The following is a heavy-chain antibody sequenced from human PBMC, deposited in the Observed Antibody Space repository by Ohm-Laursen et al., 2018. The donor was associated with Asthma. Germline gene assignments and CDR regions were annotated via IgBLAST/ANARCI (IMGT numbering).Heavy chain of an antibody. CDR2: ISGSGGST. CDR3: AKDRLWAAAGKYYYYGMDV. J-gene: IGHJ6*02. CDR1: GFTFSSYA. Sequence: GSLRLSCSASGFTFSSYAMSWVRQAPGKGLEWVSAISGSGGSTYYADSVKGRFTISRDNSKNTLYLQMNSLRAEDTAVYYCAKDRLWAAAGKYYYYGMDVWGPGTTVTVSS. V-gene: IGHV3-23*01. D-gene: IGHD6-13*01.